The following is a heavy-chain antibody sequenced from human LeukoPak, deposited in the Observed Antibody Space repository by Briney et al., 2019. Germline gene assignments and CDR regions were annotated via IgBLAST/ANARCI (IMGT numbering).Heavy chain of an antibody. CDR2: INPNSGGT. V-gene: IGHV1-2*02. CDR3: ARFVAWQRSGDSRDY. CDR1: GYTFTGYY. J-gene: IGHJ4*02. D-gene: IGHD2-21*02. Sequence: GASVKVSCKASGYTFTGYYMHWVRQAPGQGLEWMGWINPNSGGTNYAQKFQGRVTMTRDTSISTAYMELSRLRSDDTAVYYCARFVAWQRSGDSRDYWGQGTLVTVSS.